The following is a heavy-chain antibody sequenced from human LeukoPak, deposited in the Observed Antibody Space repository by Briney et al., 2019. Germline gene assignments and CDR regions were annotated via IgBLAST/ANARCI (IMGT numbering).Heavy chain of an antibody. J-gene: IGHJ4*02. Sequence: TSETLSLTCTVSGGSISNYYWSWIRQPPGKGLEWIGHIYSTGSTTYSPSLKSRVIMSADTSKNQFSLKLSSVTAADTAVYYCARYTGGYYAYWGQGTLVTVSS. CDR2: IYSTGST. D-gene: IGHD3-3*01. V-gene: IGHV4-59*08. CDR1: GGSISNYY. CDR3: ARYTGGYYAY.